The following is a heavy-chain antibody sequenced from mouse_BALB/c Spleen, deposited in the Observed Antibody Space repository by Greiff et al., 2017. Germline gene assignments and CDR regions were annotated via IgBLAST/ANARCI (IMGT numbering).Heavy chain of an antibody. CDR1: GFNIKDTY. Sequence: EVQLQQSGAELVKPGASVKLSCTASGFNIKDTYMHWVKQRPEQGLEWIGRIDPANGNTKYDPKFQGKATITADTSSNTAYLQLSSLTSEDTAVYYCARWYYDYAMDYWGQGTSVTVSS. J-gene: IGHJ4*01. CDR3: ARWYYDYAMDY. V-gene: IGHV14-3*02. CDR2: IDPANGNT. D-gene: IGHD1-1*01.